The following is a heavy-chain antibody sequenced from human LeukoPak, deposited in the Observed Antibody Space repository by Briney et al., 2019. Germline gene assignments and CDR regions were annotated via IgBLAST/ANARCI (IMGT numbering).Heavy chain of an antibody. CDR2: FDPEDGET. D-gene: IGHD3-22*01. CDR3: ATVGIYYDSSGSYYYYGMDV. V-gene: IGHV1-24*01. CDR1: GYTLTELS. Sequence: ASVKVSCKVSGYTLTELSMHWVRQAPGKGLEWMGGFDPEDGETIYAQKFQGRVTMTEDTSTDTAYMELSSLRSEDTAVYYCATVGIYYDSSGSYYYYGMDVWGQGTTVTVSS. J-gene: IGHJ6*02.